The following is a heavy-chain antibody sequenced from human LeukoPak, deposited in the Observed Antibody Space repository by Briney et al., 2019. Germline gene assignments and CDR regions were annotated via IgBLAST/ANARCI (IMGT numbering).Heavy chain of an antibody. CDR3: SRVYWRIGVARSFFDY. D-gene: IGHD6-19*01. J-gene: IGHJ4*01. CDR1: GFTFSDYY. V-gene: IGHV3-11*04. CDR2: ISSSGSTI. Sequence: PGGSLRLSCAASGFTFSDYYMSWIPQAPGKGLEWASYISSSGSTIYYADSVKGRFTISRDNAKNSLYLQMNSLRAEDTAVYYCSRVYWRIGVARSFFDYWGHGTLVTVSS.